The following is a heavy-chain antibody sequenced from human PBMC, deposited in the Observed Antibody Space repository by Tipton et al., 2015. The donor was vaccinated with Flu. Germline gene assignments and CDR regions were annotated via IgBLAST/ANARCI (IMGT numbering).Heavy chain of an antibody. CDR2: IYTSGST. V-gene: IGHV4-4*07. CDR1: GGSISSYY. Sequence: TLSLTCTVSGGSISSYYWSWIRQPAGKGLEWIGRIYTSGSTNYNPSLKSRVTMSVDTSKNQFSLKLSSVTAADTAVYYCTRASDELPAVSYYYYMDVWGKGTTVTVSS. D-gene: IGHD2-2*01. J-gene: IGHJ6*03. CDR3: TRASDELPAVSYYYYMDV.